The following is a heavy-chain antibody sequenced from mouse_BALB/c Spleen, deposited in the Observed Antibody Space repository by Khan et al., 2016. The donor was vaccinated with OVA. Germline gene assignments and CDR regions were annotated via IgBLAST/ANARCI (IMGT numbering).Heavy chain of an antibody. V-gene: IGHV14-3*02. CDR1: GFNIKDTY. J-gene: IGHJ4*01. Sequence: EVQLQQSGAELVKPGASVKLSCTASGFNIKDTYMHWVKQRPEQGLEWIGTIDPANGNTKYDPKFQGKATITKETSSKKAYLQLSSLTSEDTSVDYCATLGVDAIDYWGQGTSVTVSS. CDR3: ATLGVDAIDY. CDR2: IDPANGNT.